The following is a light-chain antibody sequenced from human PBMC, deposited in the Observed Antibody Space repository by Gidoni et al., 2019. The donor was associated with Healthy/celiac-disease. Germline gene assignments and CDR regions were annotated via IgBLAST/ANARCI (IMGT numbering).Light chain of an antibody. V-gene: IGLV3-19*01. J-gene: IGLJ1*01. CDR2: GKN. Sequence: SSELTQDPAVSVALGQTVRITCQGDSLRSYYASWYQQKQGQAPVLVIYGKNNRPSGIPDRFSGSSSGNTASLTITGAQAEDEADYYCNSRDSSGNHLDVFGTGTKVTVL. CDR3: NSRDSSGNHLDV. CDR1: SLRSYY.